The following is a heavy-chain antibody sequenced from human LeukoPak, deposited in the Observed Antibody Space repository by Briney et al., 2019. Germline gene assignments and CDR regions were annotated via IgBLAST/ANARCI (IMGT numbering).Heavy chain of an antibody. D-gene: IGHD6-13*01. CDR1: GFTFSSYW. CDR3: ACGNSWGFDY. J-gene: IGHJ4*02. Sequence: PGGSLRLSCAASGFTFSSYWMSWVRQAPGKGLEWVAFIPSDGSNKCCADSVKGRFTISRDNSKNTVYLQINSLRSEDTAVYYCACGNSWGFDYWGQGTLVTVSS. V-gene: IGHV3-30*02. CDR2: IPSDGSNK.